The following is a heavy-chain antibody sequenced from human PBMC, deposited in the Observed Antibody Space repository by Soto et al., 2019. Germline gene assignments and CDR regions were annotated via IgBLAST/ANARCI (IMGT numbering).Heavy chain of an antibody. J-gene: IGHJ6*02. CDR2: IYSGGST. V-gene: IGHV3-53*02. Sequence: EVQLVETGGGLIQPGGSLRLSCAASGFTVSSNYMSWVRQAPGKGLEWVSVIYSGGSTYYADSVKGRFTISRDNSKNTLYLQMNSPRAEDTAVYYCATPNCSGGSCYPPPRENYYYYGMDVWGQGTTVTVSS. CDR3: ATPNCSGGSCYPPPRENYYYYGMDV. D-gene: IGHD2-15*01. CDR1: GFTVSSNY.